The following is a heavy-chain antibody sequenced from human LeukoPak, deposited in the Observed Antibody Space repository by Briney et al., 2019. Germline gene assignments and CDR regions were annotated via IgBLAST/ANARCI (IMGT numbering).Heavy chain of an antibody. CDR2: INNDGSTT. Sequence: GGSLRLSCVASGFTFSSYWMHWVRQAPGKGLVWVSRINNDGSTTTYADSVKGRFTICRDNAKNTLHLQMNSLRAEDTAVYYCTRDTRGTIGTTTLDYWGEGALVTVSS. V-gene: IGHV3-74*01. CDR3: TRDTRGTIGTTTLDY. J-gene: IGHJ4*02. CDR1: GFTFSSYW. D-gene: IGHD1-1*01.